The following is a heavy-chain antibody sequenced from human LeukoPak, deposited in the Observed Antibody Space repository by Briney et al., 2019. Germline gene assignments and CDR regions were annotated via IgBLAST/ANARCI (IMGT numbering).Heavy chain of an antibody. CDR2: IYGGGST. V-gene: IGHV4-59*08. D-gene: IGHD3-10*01. CDR1: GVSISRYY. J-gene: IGHJ4*02. Sequence: SETLSLTCTVSGVSISRYYWSWIRQPPGKGLEWIAYIYGGGSTNYNPSLKSRLTISVDTSKNQVSLELASVTAADTAVYYCARHSAGYSGSGRTFDDWGQGTLVTVSS. CDR3: ARHSAGYSGSGRTFDD.